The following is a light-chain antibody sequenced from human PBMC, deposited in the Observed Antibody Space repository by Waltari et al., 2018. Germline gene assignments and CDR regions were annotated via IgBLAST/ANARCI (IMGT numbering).Light chain of an antibody. V-gene: IGKV3-20*01. CDR3: QKYGTLPAT. Sequence: EIVLTQSPGTLPLSPGERATLSCRASQSVSRTLAWYQQKPGQAPRLLIYDASTRATGIPDRFGGSGSGTDFSLTISRLEPEDFAVYYCQKYGTLPATFGQGTKVEIK. CDR1: QSVSRT. CDR2: DAS. J-gene: IGKJ1*01.